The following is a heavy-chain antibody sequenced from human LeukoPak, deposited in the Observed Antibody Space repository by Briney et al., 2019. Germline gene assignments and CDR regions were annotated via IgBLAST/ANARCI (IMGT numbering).Heavy chain of an antibody. J-gene: IGHJ4*02. CDR1: GGSFSGYY. CDR3: ARASRGGYRFDY. CDR2: IYYSGST. V-gene: IGHV4-34*01. D-gene: IGHD5-12*01. Sequence: PSETLSLTCAVYGGSFSGYYWSWIRQPPGKGLEWIGYIYYSGSTYYNPSLKSRVTISVDRSKNQFSLKLSSVTAADTAVYYCARASRGGYRFDYWGQGTLVTVSS.